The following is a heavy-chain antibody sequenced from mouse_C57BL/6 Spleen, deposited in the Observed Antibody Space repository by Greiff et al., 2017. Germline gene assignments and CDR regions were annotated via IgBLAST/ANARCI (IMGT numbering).Heavy chain of an antibody. Sequence: EVQLQQSGTVLARPGASVKMSCKTSGYTFTSYWMHWVKQRPGQGLEWIGAIYPGNSDTSYNQKFKGKAKLTAVTSASTAYMELSSLTNEDSAVYYCTRCTTVVAPFDYWGQGTTLTVSS. CDR2: IYPGNSDT. V-gene: IGHV1-5*01. CDR1: GYTFTSYW. J-gene: IGHJ2*01. CDR3: TRCTTVVAPFDY. D-gene: IGHD1-1*01.